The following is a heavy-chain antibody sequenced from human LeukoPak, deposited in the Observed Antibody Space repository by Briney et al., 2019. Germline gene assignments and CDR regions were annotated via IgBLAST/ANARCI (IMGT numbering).Heavy chain of an antibody. CDR2: ISSSSSYI. CDR1: GFTFSSYS. D-gene: IGHD6-19*01. V-gene: IGHV3-21*01. CDR3: ARNGGSSGWYIIREPNWFDP. J-gene: IGHJ5*02. Sequence: GGSLRLSCAASGFTFSSYSMNWVRQAPGKGLEWVSSISSSSSYIYYADSVKGRFTISRDNSKNTLYLQMNSLRAEDTAVYYCARNGGSSGWYIIREPNWFDPWGQGTLVTVSS.